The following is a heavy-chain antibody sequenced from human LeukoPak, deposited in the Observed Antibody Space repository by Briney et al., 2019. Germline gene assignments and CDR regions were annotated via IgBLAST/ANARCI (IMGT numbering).Heavy chain of an antibody. J-gene: IGHJ6*02. D-gene: IGHD3-10*01. CDR1: GGSISSYY. Sequence: SETPSLTCTVSGGSISSYYWSWIRQPPGKGLEWIGYIYYSGSTNYNPSLRSRVTISVDTSKNQFSLKLSSVTAADTAVYYCARGYVGGFGELINYYYYGMDVWGQGTTVTVSS. V-gene: IGHV4-59*01. CDR3: ARGYVGGFGELINYYYYGMDV. CDR2: IYYSGST.